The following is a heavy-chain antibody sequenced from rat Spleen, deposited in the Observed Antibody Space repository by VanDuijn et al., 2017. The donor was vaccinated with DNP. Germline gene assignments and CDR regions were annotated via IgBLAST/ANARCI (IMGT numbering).Heavy chain of an antibody. Sequence: EVKLVESGGGLVQPGRSLKLSCAASGFNFNDYWMGWVRQAPGKGLEWIGEINKDSNTINYTPSLKDKFTISRDNAQNTLYLQMSKLGSEDTAIYYCAKGPNDGVYSDYFDYWGQGVMVTVSS. CDR2: INKDSNTI. J-gene: IGHJ2*01. CDR3: AKGPNDGVYSDYFDY. CDR1: GFNFNDYW. V-gene: IGHV4-2*01. D-gene: IGHD1-11*01.